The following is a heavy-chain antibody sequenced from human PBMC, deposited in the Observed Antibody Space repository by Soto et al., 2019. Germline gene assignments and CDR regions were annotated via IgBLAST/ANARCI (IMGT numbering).Heavy chain of an antibody. CDR1: GFTFSTYW. D-gene: IGHD2-8*01. V-gene: IGHV3-7*01. Sequence: GGSLRLSCAASGFTFSTYWIDWVRQTPGKGLEWVANINQDGSEKNYVGSVKVRLTISRDNAKNSLYLQMISLTAEDSAFYYFSRSRNAWDQGTLVTVSS. CDR2: INQDGSEK. J-gene: IGHJ5*02. CDR3: SRSRNA.